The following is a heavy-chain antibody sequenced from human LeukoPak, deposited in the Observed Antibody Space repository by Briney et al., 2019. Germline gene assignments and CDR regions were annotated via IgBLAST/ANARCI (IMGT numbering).Heavy chain of an antibody. CDR2: INWNGGST. CDR3: ARVDCSSTSCYSFLGYFDY. V-gene: IGHV3-20*04. J-gene: IGHJ4*02. CDR1: GFTFSTFA. D-gene: IGHD2-2*01. Sequence: GGSLRLSCAASGFTFSTFAMIWVRQPPGKGLEWVSGINWNGGSTGYADSVKGRFTISRDNAKNSLYLQMNSLRAEDTALYYCARVDCSSTSCYSFLGYFDYWGQGTLVTVSS.